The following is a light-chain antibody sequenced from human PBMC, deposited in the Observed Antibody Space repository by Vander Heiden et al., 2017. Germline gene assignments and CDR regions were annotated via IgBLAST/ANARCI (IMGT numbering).Light chain of an antibody. CDR1: RNSNSC. CDR2: VAS. J-gene: IGKJ1*01. Sequence: DISISQSPSSLSRSIGDRITIACRRSRNSNSCLNWYQQKPGTAPKLLIYVASNVQSGVPTMFSGGGAGEDFTLTSSRLQPEYLATYYCQQNYSTPRTFGQGTRVEIK. CDR3: QQNYSTPRT. V-gene: IGKV1-39*01.